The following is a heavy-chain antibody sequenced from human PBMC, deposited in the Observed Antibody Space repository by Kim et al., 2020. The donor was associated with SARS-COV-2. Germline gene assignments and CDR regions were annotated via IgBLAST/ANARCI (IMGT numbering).Heavy chain of an antibody. D-gene: IGHD3-3*01. V-gene: IGHV3-30-3*01. Sequence: GGSLRLSCAASGFTFSSYAMHWVRQAPGKGLVWVAVISCDGCNKYYADSVKGRFTISRDNSKNTLYLQMNSLRAEDTAVYYCARDLGWDTVVTCLDYWGQGNRFTVTS. CDR1: GFTFSSYA. J-gene: IGHJ4*02. CDR3: ARDLGWDTVVTCLDY. CDR2: ISCDGCNK.